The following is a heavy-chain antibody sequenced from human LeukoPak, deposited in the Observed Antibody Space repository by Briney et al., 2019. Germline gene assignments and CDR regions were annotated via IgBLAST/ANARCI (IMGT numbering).Heavy chain of an antibody. J-gene: IGHJ4*02. V-gene: IGHV3-23*01. D-gene: IGHD3-22*01. Sequence: GGSLRLSCAASGFTFSSYAMSWVRQAPGKGLEWVSAISGSGGSTYHADSVKGRFTISRDNAKNSLYLQMNSLRVEDTALYYCAKDIYNYYDSSGYGYWGQGTLVTVSS. CDR1: GFTFSSYA. CDR2: ISGSGGST. CDR3: AKDIYNYYDSSGYGY.